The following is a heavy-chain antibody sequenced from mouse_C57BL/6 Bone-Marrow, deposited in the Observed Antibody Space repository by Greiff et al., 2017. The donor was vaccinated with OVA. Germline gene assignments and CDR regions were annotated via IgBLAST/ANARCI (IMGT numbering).Heavy chain of an antibody. CDR1: GYTFTGYW. CDR2: ILPGSGST. Sequence: VQLQQSGAELMKPGASVKLSCKATGYTFTGYWIEWVKQRPGHGLEWIGEILPGSGSTNYNEKFKGKATFTADTSSNTAYMQLSSLTTEDSAIYYGATLTTVVATDYFDYWGQGTTLTVSS. D-gene: IGHD1-1*01. J-gene: IGHJ2*01. CDR3: ATLTTVVATDYFDY. V-gene: IGHV1-9*01.